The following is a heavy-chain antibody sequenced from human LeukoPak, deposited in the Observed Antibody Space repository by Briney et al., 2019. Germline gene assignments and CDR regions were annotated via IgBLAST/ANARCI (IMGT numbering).Heavy chain of an antibody. Sequence: PGRSLRLSCAASGFTFSSYAMHWVRQAPGKGLEWVAVISYDGSNKYYADSVKGRFTISRDNSKNTLYLQMNSLRAEDTAVYYCARDRYGSGSYYNAPVDYWGQGTLVTVSS. V-gene: IGHV3-30-3*01. CDR1: GFTFSSYA. CDR2: ISYDGSNK. J-gene: IGHJ4*02. CDR3: ARDRYGSGSYYNAPVDY. D-gene: IGHD3-10*01.